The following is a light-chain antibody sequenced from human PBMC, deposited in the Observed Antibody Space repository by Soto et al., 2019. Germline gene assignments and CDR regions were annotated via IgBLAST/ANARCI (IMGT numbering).Light chain of an antibody. J-gene: IGKJ1*01. Sequence: EKLMKPSQATLSVSQGERATXSCRASQSVSSTLAWYQQKPGQAPRLIIYGASTRATGIPARFSGSGSGTEFTLTISSLQSEDFAVYWSEQYNIWPQTFGQGTKLDIK. CDR3: EQYNIWPQT. CDR1: QSVSST. CDR2: GAS. V-gene: IGKV3-15*01.